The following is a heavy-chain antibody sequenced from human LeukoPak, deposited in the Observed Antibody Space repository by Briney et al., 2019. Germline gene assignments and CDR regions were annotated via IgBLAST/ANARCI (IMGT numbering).Heavy chain of an antibody. J-gene: IGHJ6*03. CDR3: TRVEFLSYHGSGSYFYYYYMDV. CDR1: GFTFSSYG. CDR2: IKSKTDGGTT. D-gene: IGHD3-10*01. Sequence: PGGSLRLSCAASGFTFSSYGMHWVRQAPGKGLEWVGRIKSKTDGGTTEYAASVKGRFTISRDDSKSIAYLQMNSLKTEDTAVYYCTRVEFLSYHGSGSYFYYYYMDVWGKGTTVTISS. V-gene: IGHV3-49*04.